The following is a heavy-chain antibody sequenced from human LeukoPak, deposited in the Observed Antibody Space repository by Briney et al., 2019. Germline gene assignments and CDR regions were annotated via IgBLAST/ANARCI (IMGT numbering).Heavy chain of an antibody. CDR3: ARDRTMTPDY. CDR2: IRYDGSNK. V-gene: IGHV3-30*02. D-gene: IGHD3-22*01. Sequence: GGSLRLSCAASGFTFSSYGMHWVRQAPGKGLEWVAFIRYDGSNKYYADSVKGRFTISRDNSKNTLYLQMNSLRAEDTAVYYCARDRTMTPDYWGQGTLVTVSS. J-gene: IGHJ4*02. CDR1: GFTFSSYG.